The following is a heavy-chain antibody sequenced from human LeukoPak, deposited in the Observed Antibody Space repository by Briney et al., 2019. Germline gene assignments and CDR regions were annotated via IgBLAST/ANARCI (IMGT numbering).Heavy chain of an antibody. D-gene: IGHD2-2*01. CDR1: GFTFSSYA. J-gene: IGHJ4*02. Sequence: GGSLRLSCAASGFTFSSYAMSWVRQAPGKGLEWVSAISGSGGSTYYADSVKGRFTISRDNSKNTLYLQMNSLRAEDTAVYYCAKAHVVVPAAPRFDYWGQGTLVTVSS. CDR3: AKAHVVVPAAPRFDY. CDR2: ISGSGGST. V-gene: IGHV3-23*01.